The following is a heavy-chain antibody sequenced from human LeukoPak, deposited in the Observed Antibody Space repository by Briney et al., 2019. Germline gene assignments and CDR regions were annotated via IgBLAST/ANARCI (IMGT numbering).Heavy chain of an antibody. CDR1: GGTFSSYT. Sequence: ASVKVSCKASGGTFSSYTISWVRQAPGQGLEWMGRIIPILDIANYAQKFQGRVTITADKPTSTAYMELSSLRSEDTAVYYCARDIAYYDSSGGPNWFDPWGQGTLVTVSS. CDR2: IIPILDIA. V-gene: IGHV1-69*04. CDR3: ARDIAYYDSSGGPNWFDP. J-gene: IGHJ5*02. D-gene: IGHD3-22*01.